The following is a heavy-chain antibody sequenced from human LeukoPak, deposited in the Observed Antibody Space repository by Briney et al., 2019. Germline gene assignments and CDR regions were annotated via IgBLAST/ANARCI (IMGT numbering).Heavy chain of an antibody. D-gene: IGHD3-22*01. J-gene: IGHJ1*01. V-gene: IGHV3-23*01. Sequence: QSGGSLRLSCAASGFTFSSYAMSWVRQAPGKGLEWVSAISGSGGSTYYADSVKGRFTISRDNSKNTLYLQMNSLRAEDTAVYYCAKAETYYYDSSGLEYFQHWGQGTLVTVSS. CDR1: GFTFSSYA. CDR2: ISGSGGST. CDR3: AKAETYYYDSSGLEYFQH.